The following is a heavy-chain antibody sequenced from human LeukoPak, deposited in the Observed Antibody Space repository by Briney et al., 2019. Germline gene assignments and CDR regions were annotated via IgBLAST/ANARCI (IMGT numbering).Heavy chain of an antibody. J-gene: IGHJ6*03. CDR1: GYSFTSYW. D-gene: IGHD3-16*02. CDR2: IYPGDSDT. V-gene: IGHV5-51*01. Sequence: GESLKISCKGSGYSFTSYWIGWVRQMPGKGLEWMGIIYPGDSDTRYSPSFQGQVTISADKSISTAYLQWSSLKASDTAMYYCARHKIVEEVTHYYYYYYMDLWGKGTTVTVSS. CDR3: ARHKIVEEVTHYYYYYYMDL.